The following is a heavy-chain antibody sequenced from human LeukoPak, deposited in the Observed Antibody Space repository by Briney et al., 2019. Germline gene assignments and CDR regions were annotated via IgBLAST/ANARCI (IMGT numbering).Heavy chain of an antibody. J-gene: IGHJ3*02. V-gene: IGHV4-59*01. CDR1: GGSISSYY. CDR3: ARGGPHRLDIVVVPAADAFDI. CDR2: IYYSGST. Sequence: SETLSLTCTVSGGSISSYYWSWIRQPPGKGLEWIGYIYYSGSTNYNPSLKSRVTISVDTSKNQFSLKLSSVTAADTAVYYCARGGPHRLDIVVVPAADAFDIWGQGTMVTVSS. D-gene: IGHD2-2*01.